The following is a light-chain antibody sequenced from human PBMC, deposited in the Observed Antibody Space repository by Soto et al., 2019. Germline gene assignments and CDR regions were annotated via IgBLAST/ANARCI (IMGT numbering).Light chain of an antibody. J-gene: IGKJ5*01. V-gene: IGKV3-20*01. CDR1: QSVNSR. Sequence: EIVLTQSPGTLALSPGERATLSCRASQSVNSRLAWYQHKPGQAPRLLISGASNRASGIPARFSAWGSGTDFTLTISRVDPADFAFYYCQQYLTSPITFGQGTRRESK. CDR2: GAS. CDR3: QQYLTSPIT.